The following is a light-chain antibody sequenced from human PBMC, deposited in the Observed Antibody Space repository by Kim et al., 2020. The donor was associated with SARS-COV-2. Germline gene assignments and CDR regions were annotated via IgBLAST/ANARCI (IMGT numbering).Light chain of an antibody. J-gene: IGLJ3*02. CDR2: GKN. CDR3: NSRDSSGNHWV. V-gene: IGLV3-19*01. CDR1: RLRSYY. Sequence: ALVQTVRITCQGGRLRSYYASWYQQKPGQAPVLVIYGKNNRPSGIPDRFSGSSSGNTASLTITGAQAEDEADYYCNSRDSSGNHWVFGGGTQLTVL.